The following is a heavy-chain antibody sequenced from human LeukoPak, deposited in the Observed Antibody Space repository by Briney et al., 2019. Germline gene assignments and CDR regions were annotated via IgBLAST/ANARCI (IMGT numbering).Heavy chain of an antibody. Sequence: GGSLRLSCAASGFTFSSYSMNWVRQAPGKGLEWVSAISGSGGSTYYADSVKGRFTISRDNSKNTLYLQMNSLRAEDTAVYYCAKVRVRQQLVPPYYFDYWGQGTLVTVSS. CDR3: AKVRVRQQLVPPYYFDY. CDR1: GFTFSSYS. V-gene: IGHV3-23*01. CDR2: ISGSGGST. D-gene: IGHD6-13*01. J-gene: IGHJ4*02.